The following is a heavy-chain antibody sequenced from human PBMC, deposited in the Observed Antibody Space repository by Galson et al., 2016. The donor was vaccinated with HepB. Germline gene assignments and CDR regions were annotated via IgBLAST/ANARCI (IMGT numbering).Heavy chain of an antibody. CDR1: GGTFSNFA. D-gene: IGHD3-10*01. CDR3: ARGGGSTMDRGVMPGWFDP. J-gene: IGHJ5*02. V-gene: IGHV1-69*06. CDR2: IIPLFGAT. Sequence: SVKVSCKASGGTFSNFAISWLRQAPGQGLEWMGGIIPLFGATNYAQKFQGRVTITADKSTTTVYMDLSSLRSEDTAVYYCARGGGSTMDRGVMPGWFDPWGQGTLVTVSS.